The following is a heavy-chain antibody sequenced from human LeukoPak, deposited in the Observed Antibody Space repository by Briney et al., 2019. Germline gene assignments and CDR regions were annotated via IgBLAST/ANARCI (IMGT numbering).Heavy chain of an antibody. J-gene: IGHJ4*02. V-gene: IGHV4-39*01. D-gene: IGHD6-19*01. Sequence: SETLSLTCTVSGGSISSSRYYWGWIRQPPGKGLECTGTIYYSGSTYYNPSLKSRVTLSVDTSKNQFSLKLSSVTAADTAVYYCASVFYSSGLDGFDYWGQGTLVTVSS. CDR2: IYYSGST. CDR1: GGSISSSRYY. CDR3: ASVFYSSGLDGFDY.